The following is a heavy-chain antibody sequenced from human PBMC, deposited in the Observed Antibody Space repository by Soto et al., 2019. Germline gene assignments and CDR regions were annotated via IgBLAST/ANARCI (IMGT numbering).Heavy chain of an antibody. CDR3: ARVYCSGGSCYEFDY. V-gene: IGHV4-31*03. D-gene: IGHD2-15*01. CDR2: IYYSGST. J-gene: IGHJ4*02. Sequence: QVQLQESGPGLVKPSQTLSLTCTVSGGSVNSGPYYWSWIRQHPGKGLEWIGYIYYSGSTYYNPSLKSRVTISVDTSKNQFSLKLSSVTAADTAVYYCARVYCSGGSCYEFDYWGQGTLVTVSS. CDR1: GGSVNSGPYY.